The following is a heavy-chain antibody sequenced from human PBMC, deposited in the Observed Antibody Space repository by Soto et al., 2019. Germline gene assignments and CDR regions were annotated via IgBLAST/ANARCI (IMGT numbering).Heavy chain of an antibody. V-gene: IGHV3-11*01. J-gene: IGHJ5*02. CDR3: ARDRLPMVVVVMGWFDP. Sequence: QVQLVESGGALVKPGGSLRLSCAASGFSLRDYYMRWIRQAPGKGLEWISYISGSGNTIYYADSVKGRFIISRDNAKNSLFLQMNSLRADDTAVYYCARDRLPMVVVVMGWFDPWGQGTLVTVSS. CDR2: ISGSGNTI. D-gene: IGHD3-22*01. CDR1: GFSLRDYY.